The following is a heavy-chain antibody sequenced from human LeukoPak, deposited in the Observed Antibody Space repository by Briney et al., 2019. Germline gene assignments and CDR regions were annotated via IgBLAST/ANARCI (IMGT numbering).Heavy chain of an antibody. D-gene: IGHD3-10*01. CDR1: GYSFTSYW. CDR2: IYPGDSDT. J-gene: IGHJ3*02. CDR3: ARRLYGSGRSGAFDI. V-gene: IGHV5-51*01. Sequence: GESLKISCKGSGYSFTSYWIGWVRQMPGKGLEWRGIIYPGDSDTRYSPSFQGQVTISADKSISTAYLQWSSLKASDTAMYYCARRLYGSGRSGAFDIWGQGTMVTVSS.